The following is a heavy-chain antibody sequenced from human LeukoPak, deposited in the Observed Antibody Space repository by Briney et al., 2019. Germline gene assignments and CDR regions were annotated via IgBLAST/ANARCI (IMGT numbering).Heavy chain of an antibody. V-gene: IGHV3-23*01. Sequence: GGSLRLSCAASGFTFSSYAMSWVRQAPGKGLEWVSAISGSGGSTYYADSVKGRFTISRDNSKNTLYLQMNSLRAEDTAVYYCARIDYGGNSAGVDYWGQGTLVTVSS. CDR3: ARIDYGGNSAGVDY. D-gene: IGHD4-23*01. J-gene: IGHJ4*02. CDR2: ISGSGGST. CDR1: GFTFSSYA.